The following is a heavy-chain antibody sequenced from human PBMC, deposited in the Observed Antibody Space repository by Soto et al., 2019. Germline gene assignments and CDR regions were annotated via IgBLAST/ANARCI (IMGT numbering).Heavy chain of an antibody. D-gene: IGHD4-17*01. CDR3: ARDDSETTVTTTFFYYYYGMDV. CDR2: IWYDGSNK. V-gene: IGHV3-33*01. J-gene: IGHJ6*02. CDR1: GFTFSSYG. Sequence: PGGSLRLSCAASGFTFSSYGMHWVRQAPGKGLEWVAVIWYDGSNKYYADSVKGRFTISRDNSKNTLYLQMNSLRAEDTAVYYCARDDSETTVTTTFFYYYYGMDVWGQGTTVTVSS.